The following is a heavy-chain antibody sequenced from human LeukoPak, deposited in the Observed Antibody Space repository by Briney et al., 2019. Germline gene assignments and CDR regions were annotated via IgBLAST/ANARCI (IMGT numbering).Heavy chain of an antibody. J-gene: IGHJ4*02. D-gene: IGHD6-19*01. CDR1: GFTFSSYS. CDR2: ISSSSSYI. CDR3: ARRGGIAVAGTGVYYDY. V-gene: IGHV3-21*01. Sequence: GGSLRLSCAASGFTFSSYSMNWVRQAPGKGLEWVSSISSSSSYIYYADSVKGRFTISRDNAKNSLYLQMNSLRAEDTAVYYCARRGGIAVAGTGVYYDYWGQGTLVTVSS.